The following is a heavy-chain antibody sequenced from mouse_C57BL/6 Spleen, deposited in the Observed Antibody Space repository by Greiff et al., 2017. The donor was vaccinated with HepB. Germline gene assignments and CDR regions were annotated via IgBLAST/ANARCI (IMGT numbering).Heavy chain of an antibody. Sequence: VHVKQSGAELVRPGASVKLSCTASGFNIKDDYMHWVKQRPEQGLEWIGWIDPENGDTEYASKFQGKATITADTSSNTAYLQLSSLTSEDTAVYYCTTGGDEGAWFAYWGQGTLVTVSA. CDR1: GFNIKDDY. CDR2: IDPENGDT. V-gene: IGHV14-4*01. J-gene: IGHJ3*01. CDR3: TTGGDEGAWFAY.